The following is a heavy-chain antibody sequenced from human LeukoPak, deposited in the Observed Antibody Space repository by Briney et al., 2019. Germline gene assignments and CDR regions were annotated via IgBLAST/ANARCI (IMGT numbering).Heavy chain of an antibody. V-gene: IGHV3-48*03. Sequence: GGSLRLSRAASGFTFSNYEMNWVRQAPGKGLEWVSYISTGGSTTYYADSVEGRFTISRDNAKNSLYLQMNSLRAEDTAVYYCARAGYYFDYWGQGTLVTVSS. CDR2: ISTGGSTT. CDR1: GFTFSNYE. CDR3: ARAGYYFDY. J-gene: IGHJ4*02. D-gene: IGHD7-27*01.